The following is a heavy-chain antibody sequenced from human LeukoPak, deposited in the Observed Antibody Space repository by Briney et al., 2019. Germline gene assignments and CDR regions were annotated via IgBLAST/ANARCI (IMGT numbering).Heavy chain of an antibody. CDR1: EFTFSSRA. CDR3: AKDSADY. CDR2: ISAGGGST. J-gene: IGHJ4*02. Sequence: GGSLRLSCAASEFTFSSRAMSWVRQAPGKGLEWVSAISAGGGSTYYADSVKGRFTISRDNSKNTLYLQMNSLRVEDTAIYCCAKDSADYWGQGTLVTVAS. V-gene: IGHV3-23*01.